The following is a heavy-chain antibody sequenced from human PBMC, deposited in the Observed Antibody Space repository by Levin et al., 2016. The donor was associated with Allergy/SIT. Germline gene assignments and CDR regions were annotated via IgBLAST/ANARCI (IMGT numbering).Heavy chain of an antibody. V-gene: IGHV2-26*01. Sequence: SGPTLVKPTETLTLTCTVSGFSLTDARVGVGWIRQSPGRAPEWLAHVFSNDKKSYSTSLQTRLTISKDTSKSQVVLTMTNVDPVDTATYYCARIVWNTYGDSWGQGTLVTVAS. D-gene: IGHD1/OR15-1a*01. J-gene: IGHJ4*02. CDR2: VFSNDKK. CDR3: ARIVWNTYGDS. CDR1: GFSLTDARVG.